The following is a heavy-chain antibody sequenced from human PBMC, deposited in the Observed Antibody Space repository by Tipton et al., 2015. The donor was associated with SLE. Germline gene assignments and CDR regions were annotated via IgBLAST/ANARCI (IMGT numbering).Heavy chain of an antibody. J-gene: IGHJ4*02. CDR2: ISYDGSNK. D-gene: IGHD3-16*01. CDR3: ARSLSLLWSLDY. CDR1: GFTFSIYA. V-gene: IGHV3-30*04. Sequence: QLVQSGGGVVQPGRSLRLSCAASGFTFSIYAIHWVRQAPGKGLEWVAVISYDGSNKYYADSVKGRFTISRDNSKNMLYLQMNSLRAEDTAVYYCARSLSLLWSLDYWGQGTLVTVSS.